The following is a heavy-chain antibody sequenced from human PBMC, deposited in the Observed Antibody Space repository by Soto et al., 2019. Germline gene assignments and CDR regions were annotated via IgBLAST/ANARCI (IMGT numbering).Heavy chain of an antibody. CDR2: IYYSGST. V-gene: IGHV4-59*13. J-gene: IGHJ6*02. CDR3: ARGGAAWDGMVV. Sequence: PSETLSLTCTVSGGSISSYYWSWIRQPPGKGLEWIGYIYYSGSTNYNPSLKSRVTISVDTSKNQFSLKLSSVTAADTAVYYCARGGAAWDGMVVWGQGATVTVSS. D-gene: IGHD6-13*01. CDR1: GGSISSYY.